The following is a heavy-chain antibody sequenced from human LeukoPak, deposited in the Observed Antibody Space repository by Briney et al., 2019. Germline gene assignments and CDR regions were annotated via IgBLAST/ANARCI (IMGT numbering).Heavy chain of an antibody. J-gene: IGHJ3*01. CDR3: ARESPIVGDAFDF. D-gene: IGHD3-22*01. V-gene: IGHV3-30*04. CDR2: ISYDGSNK. Sequence: PGRSLRLSCAASGFTFSSYAMHWVRQAPGKGLEWVAVISYDGSNKYYADSVKGRFTISRDNSKNTLYLQMNSLRAEDTAVYYCARESPIVGDAFDFWGQGTMVTVSS. CDR1: GFTFSSYA.